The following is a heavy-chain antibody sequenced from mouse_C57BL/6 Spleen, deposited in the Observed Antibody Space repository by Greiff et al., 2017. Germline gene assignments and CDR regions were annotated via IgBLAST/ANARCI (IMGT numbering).Heavy chain of an antibody. CDR1: GYTFTSYW. D-gene: IGHD1-1*01. Sequence: QVQLQQPGAELVMPGASVKLSCKASGYTFTSYWMHWVKQRPGQGLEWIGAIDPSDSYTNYNQKFKGKSTLTVDKSSSTAYMQLSSLTSEDSAVYYCARKGYYYGSSYWYFDDWGTGTTVTVSS. J-gene: IGHJ1*03. V-gene: IGHV1-69*01. CDR3: ARKGYYYGSSYWYFDD. CDR2: IDPSDSYT.